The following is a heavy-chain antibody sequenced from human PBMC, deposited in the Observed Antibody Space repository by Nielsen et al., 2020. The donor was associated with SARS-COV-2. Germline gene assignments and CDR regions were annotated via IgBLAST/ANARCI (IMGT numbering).Heavy chain of an antibody. CDR2: IYSGGSST. Sequence: VRQAPGKGLEWVSVIYSGGSSTYYADSVKGRLTISRDNSKNTLYLQMNSLRAEDTAVYYCAKSGGFGFGDNWFDPWGQGTLVTVSS. CDR3: AKSGGFGFGDNWFDP. V-gene: IGHV3-23*03. D-gene: IGHD3-10*01. J-gene: IGHJ5*02.